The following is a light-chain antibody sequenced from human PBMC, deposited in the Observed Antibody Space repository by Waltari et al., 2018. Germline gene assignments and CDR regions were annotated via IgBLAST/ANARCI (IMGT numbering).Light chain of an antibody. V-gene: IGKV3-20*01. CDR1: QTIRTAY. Sequence: IVLTQSPGTLSLSPGEGATLSCRTSQTIRTAYLAWYQQKPGQAPTLLIYGAFTRATGIPDRFTGSEYGTDFSLTISSLGPEDFATYYCQQYDVSPLTVGGGTKVEIK. CDR3: QQYDVSPLT. CDR2: GAF. J-gene: IGKJ4*01.